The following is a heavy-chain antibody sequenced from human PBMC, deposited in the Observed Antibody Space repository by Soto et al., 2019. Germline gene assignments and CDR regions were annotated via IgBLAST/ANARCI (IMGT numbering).Heavy chain of an antibody. D-gene: IGHD3-10*02. CDR2: ISGSGGTT. CDR1: GFTFSNYA. CDR3: AEVYVETGSNSGWPRSFHY. V-gene: IGHV3-23*01. J-gene: IGHJ4*02. Sequence: EVQLLESGGGLVQPGRSLRLSCAASGFTFSNYAMSWVRQAPGQGLYWVSAISGSGGTTYYEDSVKGRFTISRGNSKSTVFLQMNSLRAEDGAVYYCAEVYVETGSNSGWPRSFHYLGQGTLVTDSS.